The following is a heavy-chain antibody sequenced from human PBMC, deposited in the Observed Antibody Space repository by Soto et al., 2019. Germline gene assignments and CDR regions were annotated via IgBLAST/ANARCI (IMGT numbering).Heavy chain of an antibody. CDR1: GFTFSSYA. Sequence: PGGSLRLSCAASGFTFSSYAMHWVRQAPGKGLEYVSAISSNGGSTYYANSVKGRFTISRDNSKNTLYLQMGSLRAEDMAVYYCARSDCSGGSCYGVYWGQGTLVTVSS. V-gene: IGHV3-64*01. D-gene: IGHD2-15*01. CDR2: ISSNGGST. CDR3: ARSDCSGGSCYGVY. J-gene: IGHJ4*02.